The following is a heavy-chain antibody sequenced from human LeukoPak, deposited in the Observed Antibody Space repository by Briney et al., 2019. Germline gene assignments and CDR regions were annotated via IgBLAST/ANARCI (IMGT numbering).Heavy chain of an antibody. J-gene: IGHJ4*02. D-gene: IGHD2-2*01. Sequence: AETLSLTCTVSGGSIDKYYWSWIRQPPGKGLEGIGYIYYTGSTEYHPSLKSRVTISLDTSKNQFSLKLTSVTAADTAVYYCARVYQSAEYYFDYWGQGNLVSVSS. CDR2: IYYTGST. CDR3: ARVYQSAEYYFDY. V-gene: IGHV4-59*01. CDR1: GGSIDKYY.